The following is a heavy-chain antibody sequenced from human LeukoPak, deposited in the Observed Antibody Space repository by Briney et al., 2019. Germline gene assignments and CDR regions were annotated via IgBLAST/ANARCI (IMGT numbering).Heavy chain of an antibody. CDR2: ISSSGSTR. J-gene: IGHJ4*02. CDR1: GFTFSSYA. Sequence: PGGSLRLSCAASGFTFSSYAMSWVRQAPGKGLEWVSYISSSGSTRYYVDSVKGRFTISRDTAKNSLYLQMNSLRAEDTAVYYCARGWRYFDYWGQGTLVTVSS. V-gene: IGHV3-48*03. D-gene: IGHD5-24*01. CDR3: ARGWRYFDY.